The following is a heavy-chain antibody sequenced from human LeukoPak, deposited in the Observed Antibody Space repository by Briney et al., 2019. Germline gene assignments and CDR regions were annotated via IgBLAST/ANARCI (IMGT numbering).Heavy chain of an antibody. J-gene: IGHJ6*02. CDR3: ARYGHMDCSGGSCPYYYYYGMDV. V-gene: IGHV1-18*01. D-gene: IGHD2-15*01. CDR1: GYTFTSYG. CDR2: ISAYNGNT. Sequence: GASVKVSCKASGYTFTSYGISWVRQAPGQGLEWMGWISAYNGNTNYAQKLQGRVTMTTDTSTSTAYMELRSLRSDDTAVYYCARYGHMDCSGGSCPYYYYYGMDVWGQGTTVTVSS.